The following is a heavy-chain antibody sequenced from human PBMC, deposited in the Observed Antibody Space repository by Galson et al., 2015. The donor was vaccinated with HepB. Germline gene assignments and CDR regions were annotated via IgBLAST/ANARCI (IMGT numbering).Heavy chain of an antibody. J-gene: IGHJ6*02. V-gene: IGHV1-3*01. CDR2: INVGNGHT. D-gene: IGHD6-13*01. Sequence: PVKDSCKASGYTLSNYAIHWVRQAPGQRLEWMGRINVGNGHTKYSQRLQGRVTITRDTSANTAYMELSSLRSEDTAVCYCARVSNWEGGYYGMDVWGQGTSVTVSS. CDR3: ARVSNWEGGYYGMDV. CDR1: GYTLSNYA.